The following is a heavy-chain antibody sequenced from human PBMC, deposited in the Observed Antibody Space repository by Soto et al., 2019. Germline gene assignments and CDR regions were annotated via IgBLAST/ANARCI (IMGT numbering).Heavy chain of an antibody. CDR2: IYTSWST. D-gene: IGHD6-13*01. CDR3: ARDRSFGYSSSWYSWFYP. V-gene: IGHV4-4*07. Sequence: SETLSLTCTVSGGSISSYYWSWIRQPAGKGLEWIGRIYTSWSTNYNPYLKSRVTMSVDTSKNQFSLKLSSVTAADTAVYYCARDRSFGYSSSWYSWFYPWGQGTLVTVSS. J-gene: IGHJ5*02. CDR1: GGSISSYY.